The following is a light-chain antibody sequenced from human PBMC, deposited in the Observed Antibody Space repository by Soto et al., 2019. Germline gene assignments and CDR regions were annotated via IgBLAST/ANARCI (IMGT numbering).Light chain of an antibody. CDR3: QQLTDWPPKWT. J-gene: IGKJ1*01. V-gene: IGKV3-11*01. Sequence: EVVLTQSPDTLSLPPGERATLSCRASQSISSYLAWYQQKPGQAPRLLIYDASSRATGIPARFSGSGSGTDFTLNISSLDPEDFAVYYCQQLTDWPPKWTFGQGTKVDIK. CDR2: DAS. CDR1: QSISSY.